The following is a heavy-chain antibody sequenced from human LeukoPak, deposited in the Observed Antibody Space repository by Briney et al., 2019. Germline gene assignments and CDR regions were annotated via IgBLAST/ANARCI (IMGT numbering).Heavy chain of an antibody. CDR1: GGSISSGGYY. J-gene: IGHJ4*02. CDR2: IYYSGST. V-gene: IGHV4-31*03. CDR3: ARDRHGSSDY. D-gene: IGHD6-6*01. Sequence: SETLSLTCTVSGGSISSGGYYWSWIRQHPGKGLEWIGYIYYSGSTYYNPSLKSRVTILVDTSKNQFSLKLSSVTAADTAVYYCARDRHGSSDYWGQGTLVTVSS.